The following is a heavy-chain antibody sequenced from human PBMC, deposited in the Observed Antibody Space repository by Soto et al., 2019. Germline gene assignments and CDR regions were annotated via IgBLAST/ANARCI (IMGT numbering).Heavy chain of an antibody. CDR1: GGSVSSSSYY. CDR2: MYSSGST. Sequence: QVRLQESGPGLVKPSQTVSLTCTVWGGSVSSSSYYWGWVRQPPGKGLGWVGYMYSSGSTYSNPSLTTPVDLSIDTAQSQFSLSLKYVTASDTAVYFCVRGTDCATVDACFRYFDTWGPGNLVTVSS. J-gene: IGHJ4*02. D-gene: IGHD3-22*01. V-gene: IGHV4-30-4*08. CDR3: VRGTDCATVDACFRYFDT.